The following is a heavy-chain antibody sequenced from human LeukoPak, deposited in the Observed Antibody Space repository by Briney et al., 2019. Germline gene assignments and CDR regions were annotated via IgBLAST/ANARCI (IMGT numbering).Heavy chain of an antibody. V-gene: IGHV1-2*06. D-gene: IGHD1-1*01. CDR1: GSTFTVHY. CDR3: ARLDRNYYYLDV. CDR2: INPTTGVA. Sequence: ASVTVSSKPSGSTFTVHYMNWVGQAPGQGLEWMGRINPTTGVANYAQKFQGRITVTRDTSINTAYMELSSLRSDGTAVYYCARLDRNYYYLDVWGQGTTVTVSS. J-gene: IGHJ6*03.